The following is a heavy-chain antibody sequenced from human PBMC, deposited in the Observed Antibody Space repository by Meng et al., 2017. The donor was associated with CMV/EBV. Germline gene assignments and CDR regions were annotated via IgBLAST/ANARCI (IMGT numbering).Heavy chain of an antibody. V-gene: IGHV1-8*01. D-gene: IGHD3-16*01. CDR2: MNPNSGNT. J-gene: IGHJ6*02. Sequence: ASVKVSCKASGYTFTSYDINWVRQATGQGLEWMGWMNPNSGNTGYAQKFQGRVTMTRNTSISTAYMELSSLRSEDTAVYYCARGQGEYYYYVMDVWGQGTTVTVSS. CDR3: ARGQGEYYYYVMDV. CDR1: GYTFTSYD.